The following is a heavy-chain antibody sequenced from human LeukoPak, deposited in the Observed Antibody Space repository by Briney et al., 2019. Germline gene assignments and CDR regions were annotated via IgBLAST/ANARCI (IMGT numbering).Heavy chain of an antibody. CDR2: IYTSGST. Sequence: SETLSLTCTVSGGSISSYYWSWIRQPAGKGLEWIGRIYTSGSTNYNPSLKSRVTMSVDTSKNQFSLKLSSVTAADTAVYYCARWLDYYGSGSYLTWGQGTLVTVSS. CDR3: ARWLDYYGSGSYLT. D-gene: IGHD3-10*01. V-gene: IGHV4-4*07. CDR1: GGSISSYY. J-gene: IGHJ5*02.